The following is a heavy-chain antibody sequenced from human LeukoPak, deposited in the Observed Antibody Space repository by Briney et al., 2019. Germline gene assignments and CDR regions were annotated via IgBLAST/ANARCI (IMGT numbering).Heavy chain of an antibody. CDR1: GYTFTSYA. CDR3: AREWVAVAGTYYYYYMDV. V-gene: IGHV7-4-1*02. D-gene: IGHD6-19*01. CDR2: INTNTGNP. Sequence: GASVKVSCKASGYTFTSYAMNWVRQAPGQGLEWMGWINTNTGNPTYAQGFTGRFVFSLDPSVSTAYLQISSLKAEDTAVYYCAREWVAVAGTYYYYYMDVWGKGTTVTVSS. J-gene: IGHJ6*03.